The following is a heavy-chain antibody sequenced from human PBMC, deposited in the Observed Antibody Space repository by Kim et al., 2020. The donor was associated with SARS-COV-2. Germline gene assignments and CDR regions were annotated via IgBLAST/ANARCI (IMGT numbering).Heavy chain of an antibody. Sequence: GGSLRLSCAASGFTFSSYSMNWVRQAPGKGLEWVSSISSSSSYIYYADSVKGRFTISRDNAKNSLYLQMNSLRAEDTAVYYCARDATYRSPPELDSDYWGQGTLVTVSS. CDR2: ISSSSSYI. V-gene: IGHV3-21*01. D-gene: IGHD1-1*01. CDR1: GFTFSSYS. J-gene: IGHJ4*02. CDR3: ARDATYRSPPELDSDY.